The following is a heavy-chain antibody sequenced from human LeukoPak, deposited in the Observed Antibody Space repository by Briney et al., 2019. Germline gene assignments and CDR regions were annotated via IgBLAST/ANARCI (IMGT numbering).Heavy chain of an antibody. V-gene: IGHV1-69*01. Sequence: SVKVSCKASEGTFSSYAISWVRQAPGQGLEWMGGIIPIFGTANYAQKFQGRVTITADESTSTAYMELSSLRSEDTAVYYCAREFFCGGDCYFFDYWGQGTLVTVSS. CDR3: AREFFCGGDCYFFDY. J-gene: IGHJ4*02. D-gene: IGHD2-21*02. CDR2: IIPIFGTA. CDR1: EGTFSSYA.